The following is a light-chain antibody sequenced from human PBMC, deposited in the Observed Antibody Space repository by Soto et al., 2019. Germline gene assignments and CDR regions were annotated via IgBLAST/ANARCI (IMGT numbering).Light chain of an antibody. V-gene: IGKV3-20*01. CDR3: QQYGSSSWT. CDR2: GAS. Sequence: EVVLKQSPGTLSLSQEERATLACRASKSVSNYLAWYQQKSGQAPRLLIYGASSRASGIPDRFSGSGSGTDFTLTISRLEPEDFAVYYCQQYGSSSWTFGQGTKV. J-gene: IGKJ1*01. CDR1: KSVSNY.